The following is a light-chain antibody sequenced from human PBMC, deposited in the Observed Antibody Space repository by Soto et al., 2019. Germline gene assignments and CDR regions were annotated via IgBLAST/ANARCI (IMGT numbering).Light chain of an antibody. Sequence: QPVLTQPPSVSGAPGQRVTISCTGSSSNIGAGYDVHWYQQLPGTAPKLLIYGNSNRPSGAPDRFSGSKSGTSASLAITGLQAEDEADYYCQSYDSSLSGSHVVFGGGTKLTVL. V-gene: IGLV1-40*01. CDR1: SSNIGAGYD. CDR3: QSYDSSLSGSHVV. CDR2: GNS. J-gene: IGLJ2*01.